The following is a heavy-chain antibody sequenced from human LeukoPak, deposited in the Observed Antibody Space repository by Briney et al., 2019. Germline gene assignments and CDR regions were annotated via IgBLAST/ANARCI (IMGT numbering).Heavy chain of an antibody. CDR2: IHHSGSI. CDR3: ASGNIAPRRLDY. CDR1: GYSISSGYY. J-gene: IGHJ4*02. Sequence: PSETLSLTRAVSGYSISSGYYWGWNRQPPGKGLEWIASIHHSGSIYYNPSLKSRVTISLDTSKNHFSLKLSSVTAADTAVYYCASGNIAPRRLDYWGQGTLVTVSS. V-gene: IGHV4-38-2*01. D-gene: IGHD6-6*01.